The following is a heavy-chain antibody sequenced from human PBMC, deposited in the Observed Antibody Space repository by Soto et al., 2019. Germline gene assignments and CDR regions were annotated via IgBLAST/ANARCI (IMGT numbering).Heavy chain of an antibody. D-gene: IGHD2-2*01. V-gene: IGHV4-31*03. CDR2: IYYSGST. CDR1: GGSISSGGYY. CDR3: ARDPQYCSSTSCYDYGMDV. Sequence: SETLSLTCTVSGGSISSGGYYWSWIRQHPGKGLEWIGYIYYSGSTYYNPSLKSRVTISVDTSKNQFSLKLSSVTAADTAVYYCARDPQYCSSTSCYDYGMDVWGQGTTVTVSS. J-gene: IGHJ6*02.